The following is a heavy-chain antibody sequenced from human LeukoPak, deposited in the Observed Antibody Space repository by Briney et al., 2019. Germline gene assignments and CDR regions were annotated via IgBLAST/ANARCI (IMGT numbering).Heavy chain of an antibody. V-gene: IGHV3-23*01. CDR1: GFNFRGQA. CDR3: AKDLGQQLDLDY. J-gene: IGHJ4*02. Sequence: GGSLRLSCAASGFNFRGQAMSWVRQGPGKGLEWVAGISGRGETTYYADSVQGRFNISRDNSKNTLFLQVNSLRAEDTAVYYCAKDLGQQLDLDYWGQGTLVTVSS. D-gene: IGHD6-13*01. CDR2: ISGRGETT.